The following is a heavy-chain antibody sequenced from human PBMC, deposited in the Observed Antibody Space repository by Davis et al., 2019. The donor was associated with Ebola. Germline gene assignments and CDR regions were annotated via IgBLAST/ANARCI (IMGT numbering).Heavy chain of an antibody. CDR1: GYTFTSYD. CDR3: ARRRSSWTTRNWFDP. D-gene: IGHD3/OR15-3a*01. CDR2: INPNSGNT. Sequence: ASVKVSCKASGYTFTSYDINWVRQAPGQGLEWMGWINPNSGNTGYAQKFQGRVTMTRNTSISTAYMELSSLRSEDTAVYYCARRRSSWTTRNWFDPRGQGTLVTVSS. V-gene: IGHV1-8*01. J-gene: IGHJ5*02.